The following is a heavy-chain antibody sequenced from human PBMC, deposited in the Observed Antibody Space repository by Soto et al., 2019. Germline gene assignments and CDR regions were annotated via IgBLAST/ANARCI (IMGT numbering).Heavy chain of an antibody. V-gene: IGHV1-24*01. CDR3: ATESGWQVQWRARNWFDP. CDR1: GYTLTELS. Sequence: ASVKVSCKVSGYTLTELSMHWVRQAPGKGLEWMGGFDPEDGETIYAQKFQGRVTMTEDTSTDTAYMELSSLRSEDTAVYYCATESGWQVQWRARNWFDPWGQGTLVTVSS. J-gene: IGHJ5*02. D-gene: IGHD6-19*01. CDR2: FDPEDGET.